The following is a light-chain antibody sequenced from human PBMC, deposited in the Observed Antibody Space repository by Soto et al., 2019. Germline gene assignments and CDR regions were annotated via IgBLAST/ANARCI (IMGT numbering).Light chain of an antibody. J-gene: IGLJ3*02. CDR3: SAWDERLSGGV. CDR2: RNN. V-gene: IGLV1-47*01. CDR1: SSNIGSSY. Sequence: QSVVTQPPSVSGTPGQRVTISCSGSSSNIGSSYVYWYQQLPGTAPKLLIYRNNQWPSGVPDRFSGSKAGTSASLVISGLRSEDEADYYCSAWDERLSGGVFGGGTKLTVL.